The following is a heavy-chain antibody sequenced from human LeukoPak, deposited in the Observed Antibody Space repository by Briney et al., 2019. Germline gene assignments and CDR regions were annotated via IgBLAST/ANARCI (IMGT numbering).Heavy chain of an antibody. J-gene: IGHJ6*02. CDR2: INHSGST. V-gene: IGHV4-34*01. Sequence: SEILSLTCAVYGGSFSGYYWNWIRQPPGKGLEWIGEINHSGSTNYNPSLKSRVTISVDTSKNQFSLKLSSVTAADTAVYYCARESVIYYYYYGMDVWGQGTTVTVSS. CDR1: GGSFSGYY. D-gene: IGHD2-21*01. CDR3: ARESVIYYYYYGMDV.